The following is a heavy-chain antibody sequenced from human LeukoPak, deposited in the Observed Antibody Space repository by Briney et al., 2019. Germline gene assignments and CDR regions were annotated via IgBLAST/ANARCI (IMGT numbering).Heavy chain of an antibody. Sequence: SETLSLTCAVYGGSFSGYYWSWIRQPPGKGLEWIGEINHSGSTNYNPSLKSRVTISVDTSKNQFSLKLSSVTAADTAVYYCARDDWGSGAFDIWGQGTMVTVSS. CDR3: ARDDWGSGAFDI. CDR2: INHSGST. D-gene: IGHD7-27*01. V-gene: IGHV4-34*01. J-gene: IGHJ3*02. CDR1: GGSFSGYY.